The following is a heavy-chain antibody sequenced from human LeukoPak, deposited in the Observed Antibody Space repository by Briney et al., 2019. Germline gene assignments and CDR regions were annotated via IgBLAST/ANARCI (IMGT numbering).Heavy chain of an antibody. CDR2: IYYTGST. CDR1: GGAISSDGYY. V-gene: IGHV4-30-2*01. CDR3: ASPMTLVVRGLAGIDAFDV. J-gene: IGHJ3*01. D-gene: IGHD3-10*01. Sequence: SETLSLTCTVSGGAISSDGYYWSWIRQPPGKGLEWIGHIYYTGSTHYNASLKSRVTISVDRSKNQVSLNLNSVTAADTAVYYCASPMTLVVRGLAGIDAFDVWGQGTMVTVSS.